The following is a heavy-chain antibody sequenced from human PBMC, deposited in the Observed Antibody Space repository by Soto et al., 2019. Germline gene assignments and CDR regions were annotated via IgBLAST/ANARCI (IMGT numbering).Heavy chain of an antibody. D-gene: IGHD5-12*01. CDR2: ISSSSSYT. CDR1: GFTFSDYY. V-gene: IGHV3-11*05. CDR3: ARDHHRYSGYDYVDY. Sequence: GGSLRLSCSASGFTFSDYYMSWIRQAPGKGLEWVSYISSSSSYTNYADSVKGRFTISRDNAKNSLYLQMNSLRAEDTAVYYCARDHHRYSGYDYVDYWGQGT. J-gene: IGHJ4*02.